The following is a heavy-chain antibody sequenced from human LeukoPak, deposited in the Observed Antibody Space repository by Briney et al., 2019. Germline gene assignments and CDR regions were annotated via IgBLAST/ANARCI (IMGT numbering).Heavy chain of an antibody. J-gene: IGHJ4*02. CDR1: GYTFTCYY. D-gene: IGHD2-15*01. CDR3: ARDPMVGRVGY. V-gene: IGHV1-2*02. Sequence: ASVKVSCKASGYTFTCYYMHWVRQAPGKGLEWSGWINPNSVGTNYAQKFQGRVTMTRDTSISTADMELSRLRSDDTAVYYCARDPMVGRVGYWGQGTLVTVSS. CDR2: INPNSVGT.